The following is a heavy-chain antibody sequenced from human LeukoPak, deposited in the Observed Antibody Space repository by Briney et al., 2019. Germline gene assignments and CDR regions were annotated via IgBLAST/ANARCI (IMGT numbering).Heavy chain of an antibody. CDR1: GFTFSSYA. CDR3: AKDPRDDSSGYYYFGYFDY. J-gene: IGHJ4*02. D-gene: IGHD3-22*01. Sequence: QSGGSLRLSCAPSGFTFSSYAVSWVRQAPGKGLEWVSTISGSGGSRYYADSVKGRFTISRDNSKNTLYLQMNSLRAEDTAVYYCAKDPRDDSSGYYYFGYFDYWGQGTLVTVSS. V-gene: IGHV3-23*01. CDR2: ISGSGGSR.